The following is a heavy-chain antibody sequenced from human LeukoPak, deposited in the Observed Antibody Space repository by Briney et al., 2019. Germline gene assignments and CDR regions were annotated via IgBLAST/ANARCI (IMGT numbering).Heavy chain of an antibody. Sequence: ASVKVSCKASGYTFTGYYIHWVRQAPGQRLEWMGWINPNGGGTNYAQKFQGRVTMTRDTSITTSYMELSRLRSDDTAVYYCARAGLGYYYYYMEVWGNGTAVTVSS. V-gene: IGHV1-2*02. D-gene: IGHD3-10*01. CDR1: GYTFTGYY. CDR2: INPNGGGT. J-gene: IGHJ6*03. CDR3: ARAGLGYYYYYMEV.